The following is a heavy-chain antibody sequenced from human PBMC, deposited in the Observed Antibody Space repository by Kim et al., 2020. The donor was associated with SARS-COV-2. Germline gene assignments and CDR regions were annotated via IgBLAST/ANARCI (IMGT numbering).Heavy chain of an antibody. CDR3: ATAGVLLWFEGSSFEY. J-gene: IGHJ4*01. CDR1: GFTFSKFA. V-gene: IGHV3-23*01. Sequence: GGSLRLSCAASGFTFSKFAMTWVRQAPGKGLQWVSSINAGGGGTYYADSVKGRFTISRDNSNNTLFLQLNSLRAADTAVYFCATAGVLLWFEGSSFEYWG. D-gene: IGHD3-10*01. CDR2: INAGGGGT.